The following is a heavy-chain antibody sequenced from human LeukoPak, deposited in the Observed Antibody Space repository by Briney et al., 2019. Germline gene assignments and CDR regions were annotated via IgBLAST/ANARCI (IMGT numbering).Heavy chain of an antibody. CDR2: INPNIGDA. Sequence: ASVKVSCKASGYSFTGIYMHWVRQDPREGLEGMGWINPNIGDAYYAQKFQGRVTMTRDRYINTAYMELSRLTSDDTAVYYCARMDLDGGDSIGFDSWGQGTLVTVSS. V-gene: IGHV1-2*02. CDR1: GYSFTGIY. J-gene: IGHJ5*01. D-gene: IGHD2-21*02. CDR3: ARMDLDGGDSIGFDS.